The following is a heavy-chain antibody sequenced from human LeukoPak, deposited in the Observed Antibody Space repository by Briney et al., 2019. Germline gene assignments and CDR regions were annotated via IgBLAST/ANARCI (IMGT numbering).Heavy chain of an antibody. CDR3: ARLTRLSTSPDRYYLDY. Sequence: SETLSHTCTVSGDSISSYYWSWIRQPPGKGLEWIGYIYYTGGTNYTPSLKGRVTISIDTSKNQFSLKLSSVTAADSAVYYCARLTRLSTSPDRYYLDYWGQGTLVTVSS. J-gene: IGHJ4*02. CDR1: GDSISSYY. V-gene: IGHV4-59*08. D-gene: IGHD6-6*01. CDR2: IYYTGGT.